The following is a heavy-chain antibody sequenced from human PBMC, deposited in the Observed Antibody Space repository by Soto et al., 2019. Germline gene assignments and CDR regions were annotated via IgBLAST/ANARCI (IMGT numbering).Heavy chain of an antibody. J-gene: IGHJ3*02. CDR1: GDSIATGDYW. D-gene: IGHD2-21*01. V-gene: IGHV4-39*01. Sequence: QLQLQESGPGLLKPSETLSLTCTVSGDSIATGDYWWAWIRQPPGTGLEWIGSVYHSGSIYYSPSLKSRLTVSVDTSKNQFSLTLSSVTAADTAVYYCSGQIARDLWAFEIWGQGTMVTASS. CDR3: SGQIARDLWAFEI. CDR2: VYHSGSI.